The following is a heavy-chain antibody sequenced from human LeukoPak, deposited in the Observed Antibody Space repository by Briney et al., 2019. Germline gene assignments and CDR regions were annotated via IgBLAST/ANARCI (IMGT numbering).Heavy chain of an antibody. V-gene: IGHV4-59*01. CDR1: VCPLSNYY. CDR3: AKGRGSGSYYNAIVDY. J-gene: IGHJ4*02. D-gene: IGHD3-10*01. Sequence: SETLSLTCTVSVCPLSNYYLSWIRQPAGKELDWMGHIYSSGSTNYDPSLKSRVAISVDTSKNQFSLKLSSVTAEDTALYYCAKGRGSGSYYNAIVDYWGQGTLVTVSS. CDR2: IYSSGST.